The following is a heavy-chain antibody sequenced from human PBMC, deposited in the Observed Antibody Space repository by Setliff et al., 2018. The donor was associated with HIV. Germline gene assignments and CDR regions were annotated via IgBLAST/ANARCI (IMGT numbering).Heavy chain of an antibody. D-gene: IGHD5-18*01. J-gene: IGHJ5*02. CDR1: GGSFSGFY. CDR2: VTHSGTT. Sequence: LTCAVYGGSFSGFYWTFIRQSPGKGLEWIGEVTHSGTTTYDPSLKRRITISVDTSKNQFSLKLTSVTAADMGVYYCARTTEATMVTVFDPWGQGILVTVSS. V-gene: IGHV4-34*01. CDR3: ARTTEATMVTVFDP.